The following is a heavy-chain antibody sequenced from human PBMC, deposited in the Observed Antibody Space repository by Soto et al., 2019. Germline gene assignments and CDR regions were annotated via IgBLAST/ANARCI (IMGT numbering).Heavy chain of an antibody. CDR1: GYTFTSYG. Sequence: GPGVKNPGASVKVSCKASGYTFTSYGISWVRQAPGQGLEWMGWIDAYNGNTNYAQKFKGRVTMTTDTSTSTAYMELRNLRSDDTAVYYCARDPPAHLDFDYWGQGTLVTVSS. V-gene: IGHV1-18*01. J-gene: IGHJ4*02. CDR2: IDAYNGNT. CDR3: ARDPPAHLDFDY.